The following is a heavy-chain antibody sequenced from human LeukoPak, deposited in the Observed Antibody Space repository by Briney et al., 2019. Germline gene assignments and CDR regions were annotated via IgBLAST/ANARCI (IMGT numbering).Heavy chain of an antibody. CDR2: ISGSGSST. Sequence: GGSLRLSCVASGFTFTNYAMSWVRQTPGKGLEWVSFISGSGSSTYYADSVRGRFTISRDNSKNALYLLMSNLRAEDTAIYYCATEWYTGTSLHYTYWGQGTLVTVSS. V-gene: IGHV3-23*01. CDR1: GFTFTNYA. J-gene: IGHJ4*02. D-gene: IGHD1-26*01. CDR3: ATEWYTGTSLHYTY.